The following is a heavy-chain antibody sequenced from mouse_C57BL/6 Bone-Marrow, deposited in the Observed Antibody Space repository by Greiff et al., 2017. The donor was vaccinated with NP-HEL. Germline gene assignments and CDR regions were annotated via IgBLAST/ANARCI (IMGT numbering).Heavy chain of an antibody. Sequence: EVQLVESGGGLVQPGGSMKLSCVASGFTFSNYWMNWVRQSPEKGLEWVAQIRLKSDNYATHYAESVKGRFTISRDDSKSSVYLRMNDLRAEDTGIYYCTPYYYGSSPYAMDYWGQGTSVTVSS. CDR2: IRLKSDNYAT. J-gene: IGHJ4*01. D-gene: IGHD1-1*01. V-gene: IGHV6-3*01. CDR1: GFTFSNYW. CDR3: TPYYYGSSPYAMDY.